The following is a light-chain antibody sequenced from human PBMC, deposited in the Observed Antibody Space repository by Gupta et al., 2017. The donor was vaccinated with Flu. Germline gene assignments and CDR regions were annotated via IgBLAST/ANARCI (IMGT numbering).Light chain of an antibody. CDR2: KVS. CDR1: QSLVRSYGTLY. Sequence: MSCRSSQSLVRSYGTLYLLWFHQRPGQSPMRLIYKVSNRDSGVTDRFIGSGSGTDFTLKIRRVEADDFGVYYCMQGTGCPYAFGQGTKLEI. J-gene: IGKJ2*01. CDR3: MQGTGCPYA. V-gene: IGKV2-30*02.